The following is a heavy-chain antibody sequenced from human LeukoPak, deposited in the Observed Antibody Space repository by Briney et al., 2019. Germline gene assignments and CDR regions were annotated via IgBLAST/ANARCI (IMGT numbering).Heavy chain of an antibody. CDR2: ISYDGSNK. V-gene: IGHV3-30*18. D-gene: IGHD3-10*01. CDR1: GFTFSSYG. Sequence: GGSLRLSCAASGFTFSSYGMHWVRQAPGKGLEWVAVISYDGSNKYYADSVKGRFTISRDNSKNTLYLQMKSLRAEDTAMYYCAKGKPILDYWGQGTLVTVSS. J-gene: IGHJ4*02. CDR3: AKGKPILDY.